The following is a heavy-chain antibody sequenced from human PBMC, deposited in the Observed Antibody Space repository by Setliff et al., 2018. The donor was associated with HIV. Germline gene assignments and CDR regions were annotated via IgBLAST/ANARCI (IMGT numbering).Heavy chain of an antibody. CDR3: ARDIQAAGTGWFDP. CDR1: GYSISTAYY. V-gene: IGHV4-61*09. CDR2: IYTSGST. J-gene: IGHJ5*02. Sequence: SETLSLTCAVSGYSISTAYYWSWIRQPAGKGLEWIGHIYTSGSTNYNPSLKSRVTISVDTSKNQFSLKLSSVTAADTAVYYCARDIQAAGTGWFDPWGQGALVTVSS. D-gene: IGHD6-13*01.